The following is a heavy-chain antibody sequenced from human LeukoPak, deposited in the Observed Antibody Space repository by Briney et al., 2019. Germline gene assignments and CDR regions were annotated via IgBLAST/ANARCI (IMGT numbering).Heavy chain of an antibody. Sequence: KPSETLSLTCTVSGGSISSGSFYWSWIRQPAGKGLEWIGRIYTSGSTNYNPSLKSRVTISVDTSKNQFSLKLSSVTAADTAVYYCGRGFSIVPAGIPDYWGLGTLVTVSS. V-gene: IGHV4-61*02. J-gene: IGHJ4*02. CDR3: GRGFSIVPAGIPDY. CDR1: GGSISSGSFY. CDR2: IYTSGST. D-gene: IGHD2-2*02.